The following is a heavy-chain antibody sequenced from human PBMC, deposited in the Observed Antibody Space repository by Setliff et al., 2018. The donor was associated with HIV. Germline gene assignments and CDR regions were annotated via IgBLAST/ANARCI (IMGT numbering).Heavy chain of an antibody. D-gene: IGHD3-16*01. CDR1: GGSISSHY. J-gene: IGHJ5*02. CDR2: IYTSGGT. V-gene: IGHV4-59*11. Sequence: SETLSLTCTVSGGSISSHYWSWIRQPPGKGLEWIGHIYTSGGTNYNPSLKSRVTISLDTSKNQFSLKLSSVTAADTAVYYCARRTFGSGRIDPWGQGTLVTVSS. CDR3: ARRTFGSGRIDP.